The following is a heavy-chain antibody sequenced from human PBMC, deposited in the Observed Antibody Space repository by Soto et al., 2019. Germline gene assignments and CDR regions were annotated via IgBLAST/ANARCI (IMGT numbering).Heavy chain of an antibody. J-gene: IGHJ6*01. CDR2: INPDSGRT. CDR1: GYTFTGYY. V-gene: IGHV1-2*02. CDR3: ALSFSQTNIDV. Sequence: QVPLVQSGPEVGKPGASVKVSCKASGYTFTGYYLHWVRQAPGQGLEWMGYINPDSGRTRYAQKFQGTVTMTRDTSITTAYLELSSPKYDDSAIFYCALSFSQTNIDVWGQGTTVIVSS.